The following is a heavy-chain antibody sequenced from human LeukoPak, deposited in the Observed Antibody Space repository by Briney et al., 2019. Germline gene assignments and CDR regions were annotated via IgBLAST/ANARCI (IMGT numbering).Heavy chain of an antibody. V-gene: IGHV4-4*07. CDR2: IYTSGST. Sequence: SETLSLTCTVSGGSISSYYWSWIRQPAGKGLEWIGRIYTSGSTNYNPSLKSRVTMSVDTSKNQFSLKLSSVTAADTAVYYCARLGRYSGYGYLDYWGQGTLVTVSS. CDR1: GGSISSYY. CDR3: ARLGRYSGYGYLDY. J-gene: IGHJ4*02. D-gene: IGHD5-12*01.